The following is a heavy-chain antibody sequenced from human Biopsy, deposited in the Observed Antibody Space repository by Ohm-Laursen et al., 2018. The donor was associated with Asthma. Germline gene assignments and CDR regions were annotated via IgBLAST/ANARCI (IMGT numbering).Heavy chain of an antibody. Sequence: SSVKVSCKASGDSFSNYAISWVRQAPGQGLEWMGGLIPVLGTPAHAQMFEGRVTITADESTSTAYMELSSLSSEDTAVYYCARTYYDFLTGQVNDAFAIWGQGTMVTVSS. J-gene: IGHJ3*02. V-gene: IGHV1-69*01. CDR3: ARTYYDFLTGQVNDAFAI. D-gene: IGHD3-9*01. CDR2: LIPVLGTP. CDR1: GDSFSNYA.